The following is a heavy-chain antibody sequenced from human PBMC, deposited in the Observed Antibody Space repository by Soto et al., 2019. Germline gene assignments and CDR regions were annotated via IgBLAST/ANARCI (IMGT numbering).Heavy chain of an antibody. CDR2: ISYDGSNK. D-gene: IGHD4-4*01. Sequence: QVQLVESGGGVVQPGRSLRLSCAASGFTFSSYGMHWVRQAPGKGLEWVAVISYDGSNKYYADSVKGRFTISRDNSKNTLYLQMNSLRAEDTAVYYCAKDLAGYSNRYYYYGMDVWGQGTTVTVSS. CDR1: GFTFSSYG. V-gene: IGHV3-30*18. J-gene: IGHJ6*02. CDR3: AKDLAGYSNRYYYYGMDV.